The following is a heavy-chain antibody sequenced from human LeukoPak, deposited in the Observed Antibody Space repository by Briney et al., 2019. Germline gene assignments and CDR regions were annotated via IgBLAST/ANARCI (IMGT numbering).Heavy chain of an antibody. CDR1: GYTFTDYD. Sequence: ASVKVSCKASGYTFTDYDINWVRQAPGQGLEWLGWMTPNSGNTGYAQKLQGRVTLTRDTSIGTAYMELNSLTSDDTAVYFCARNLYESGEFDYWGQGTLVTVSS. J-gene: IGHJ4*02. V-gene: IGHV1-8*01. CDR3: ARNLYESGEFDY. D-gene: IGHD3-16*01. CDR2: MTPNSGNT.